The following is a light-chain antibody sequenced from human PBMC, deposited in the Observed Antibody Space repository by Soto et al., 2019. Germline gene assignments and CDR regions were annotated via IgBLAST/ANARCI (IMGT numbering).Light chain of an antibody. CDR1: QTFLYNSNNNHH. Sequence: DIVLTQSPDSLAVSLGERATINCRSSQTFLYNSNNNHHLTWYQQKPGQSPKLLIYWTSTRESGVPERFISSGSGAEFTLTISSLQAEDVAVYYCQQSFGNFTLTFGQGTKVDIK. J-gene: IGKJ1*01. CDR3: QQSFGNFTLT. V-gene: IGKV4-1*01. CDR2: WTS.